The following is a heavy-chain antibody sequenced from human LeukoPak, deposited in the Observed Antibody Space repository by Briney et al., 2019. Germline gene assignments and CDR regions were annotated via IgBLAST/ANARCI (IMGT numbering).Heavy chain of an antibody. CDR2: TYPSDSET. Sequence: GESLKISCKGSGYSFTTYWIGWVRQMPGKGLEWMGITYPSDSETRYSPSFQGQVTISADKSISTAYLQWSSLKASDTAMYYCVRSRGYSYGYSYYFDYWGQGTLVTVSS. V-gene: IGHV5-51*01. CDR1: GYSFTTYW. CDR3: VRSRGYSYGYSYYFDY. J-gene: IGHJ4*02. D-gene: IGHD5-18*01.